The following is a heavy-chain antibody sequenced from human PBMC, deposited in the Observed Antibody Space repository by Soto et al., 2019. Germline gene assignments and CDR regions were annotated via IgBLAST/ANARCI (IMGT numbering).Heavy chain of an antibody. CDR2: INPNSGNT. CDR3: AREWGDCGDGSCYLPFFDY. V-gene: IGHV1-2*02. D-gene: IGHD2-15*01. J-gene: IGHJ4*02. CDR1: GYTFTGYY. Sequence: QVQLVQSGAEVKKPGASVKVSCKASGYTFTGYYMHWVRQAPGQGLEWMGWINPNSGNTFYSPSLKSRVTISIDTSKNQFSLKLNSVTAADTAVYYCAREWGDCGDGSCYLPFFDYWGQGTLVTVSS.